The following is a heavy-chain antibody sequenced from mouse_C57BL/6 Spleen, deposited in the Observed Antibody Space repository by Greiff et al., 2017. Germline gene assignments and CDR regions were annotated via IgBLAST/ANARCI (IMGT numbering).Heavy chain of an antibody. V-gene: IGHV3-8*01. J-gene: IGHJ2*01. CDR3: ARSHYSNYLDY. CDR2: ISYSGST. D-gene: IGHD2-5*01. Sequence: EVQLQQSGPGLAKPSQTLSLTCSVTGYSITSDYWNWSRKFPGNKLEYMGYISYSGSTYYNPSLKCRISITRDTSNNQYYLQLNSVTTEDTAPYYCARSHYSNYLDYWGQGTTRTVSS. CDR1: GYSITSDY.